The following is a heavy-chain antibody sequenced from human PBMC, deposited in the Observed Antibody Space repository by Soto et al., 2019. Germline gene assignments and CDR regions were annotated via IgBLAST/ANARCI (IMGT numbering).Heavy chain of an antibody. CDR2: ISAYNGNT. CDR3: ATSRDNWNWFDP. D-gene: IGHD1-20*01. J-gene: IGHJ5*02. CDR1: GYTFTSYG. V-gene: IGHV1-18*01. Sequence: ASVKVSCKASGYTFTSYGISWVRQAPGQGLEWMGWISAYNGNTNYAQKLQGRVTMTTDTSTSTTYKELRSMRSDDTAVYYCATSRDNWNWFDPWGQGTLVTVSS.